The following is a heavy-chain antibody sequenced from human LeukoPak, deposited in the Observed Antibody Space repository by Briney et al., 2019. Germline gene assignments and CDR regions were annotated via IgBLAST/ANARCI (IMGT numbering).Heavy chain of an antibody. CDR1: GGSFSGYY. D-gene: IGHD5-18*01. CDR2: INHSGST. CDR3: ARAIQLWSYYFDY. Sequence: SETLSLTCAVYGGSFSGYYWSWIRQPPGKGLEWIGEINHSGSTNYNPSLKSRVTISVDTSKNQFSLKLSSVTAADTAVYYCARAIQLWSYYFDYWGQGTLVTVSS. J-gene: IGHJ4*02. V-gene: IGHV4-34*01.